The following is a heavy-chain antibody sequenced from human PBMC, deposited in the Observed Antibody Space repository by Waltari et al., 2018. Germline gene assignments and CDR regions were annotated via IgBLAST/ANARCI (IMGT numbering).Heavy chain of an antibody. CDR3: ATIDVPLVEWGPFDP. D-gene: IGHD1-26*01. CDR1: GYTFTDYY. V-gene: IGHV1-69-2*01. J-gene: IGHJ5*02. CDR2: FDPKDGEK. Sequence: EVQLVQSGAEVKKPGATVKISCKVSGYTFTDYYMHWVQQAPGKGLEWMGLFDPKDGEKIYAEKFQGRVTITADTSTDTAYMELSSLRSEDTAVYYCATIDVPLVEWGPFDPWGQGTLVTVSS.